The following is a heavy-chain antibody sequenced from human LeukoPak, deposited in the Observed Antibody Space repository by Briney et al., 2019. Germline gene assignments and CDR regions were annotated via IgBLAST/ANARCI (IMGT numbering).Heavy chain of an antibody. D-gene: IGHD2-8*01. V-gene: IGHV4-34*01. Sequence: SETLSLTCAVYGGSFSGYHWSWIRQPPGKGLEWIGEINHSGSTDYNPSLKSRVTISVDASKNQFSLKLTSVTAADTAVYYCARVNLLGYCTNDVCPGGGVPFDYWGQGTLVTVSS. CDR3: ARVNLLGYCTNDVCPGGGVPFDY. J-gene: IGHJ4*02. CDR1: GGSFSGYH. CDR2: INHSGST.